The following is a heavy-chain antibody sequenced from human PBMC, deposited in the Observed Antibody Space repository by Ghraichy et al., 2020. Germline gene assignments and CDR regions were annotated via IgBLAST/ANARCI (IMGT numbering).Heavy chain of an antibody. J-gene: IGHJ3*01. Sequence: GESLNISCAASGFTFSSYWMSWVRQAPGKGPEWVANIKRDGSEKYYVDSVKGRFTVSRDHAKNSLYLQRNSLRAEDTAVYYGSTDHKSMGVLNWGQGTMVTVSS. CDR2: IKRDGSEK. D-gene: IGHD2/OR15-2a*01. CDR3: STDHKSMGVLN. V-gene: IGHV3-7*01. CDR1: GFTFSSYW.